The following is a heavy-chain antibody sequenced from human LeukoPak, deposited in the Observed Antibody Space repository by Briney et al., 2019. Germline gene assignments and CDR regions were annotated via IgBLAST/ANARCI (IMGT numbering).Heavy chain of an antibody. D-gene: IGHD4-17*01. V-gene: IGHV3-74*01. CDR2: INSDGSST. CDR1: GFTFSSYW. Sequence: GGSLRLSCAASGFTFSSYWMHWVRHAQGKGLVWVSRINSDGSSTSYADSVKGRFTISRDNAKNTLYLQMNSLRAEDTAVYYCARGENDYGDYGGGAFEIWGQGTMVTVSS. J-gene: IGHJ3*02. CDR3: ARGENDYGDYGGGAFEI.